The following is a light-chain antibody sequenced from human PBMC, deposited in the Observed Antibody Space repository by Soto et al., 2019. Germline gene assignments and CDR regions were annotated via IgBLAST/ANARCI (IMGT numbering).Light chain of an antibody. V-gene: IGLV2-11*01. CDR3: CSYAGSYTSL. Sequence: QSALTQPRSVSGSPGQSVTISCTGTSSDVGTYNYVSWYQQHPGKAPKLIIYDVNQRPSGVPDRFSGPKSGNTASLTISGLQAEDESDYYCCSYAGSYTSLFGRGTKVTVL. CDR1: SSDVGTYNY. J-gene: IGLJ2*01. CDR2: DVN.